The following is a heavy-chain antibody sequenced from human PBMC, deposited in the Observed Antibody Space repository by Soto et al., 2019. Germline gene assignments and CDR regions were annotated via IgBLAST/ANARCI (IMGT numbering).Heavy chain of an antibody. CDR1: GYRFASYG. CDR3: ARTAIGDPNWFDP. J-gene: IGHJ5*02. Sequence: QVQVVQSGAEVKKPGASVKVSCKASGYRFASYGISWVRQAPGQGLEWMGWISVYNGNATYEENFQDRVTMTTDTSTSTAYMELRSLRSDDTAVYFCARTAIGDPNWFDPWGQGTLVTVSS. D-gene: IGHD4-17*01. V-gene: IGHV1-18*01. CDR2: ISVYNGNA.